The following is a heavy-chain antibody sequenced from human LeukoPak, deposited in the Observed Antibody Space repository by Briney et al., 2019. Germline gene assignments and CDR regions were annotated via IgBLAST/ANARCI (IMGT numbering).Heavy chain of an antibody. CDR3: AREAATVTTLTFDY. J-gene: IGHJ4*02. Sequence: GASVTVSCKDSGGTFSSYAISWVRQAPEQGLEWMGRIIPILGIANYAQKFQGRVTITADKSTSTAYMELSSLRSEDTAVYYCAREAATVTTLTFDYWGQGTLVTVSS. D-gene: IGHD4-17*01. CDR2: IIPILGIA. CDR1: GGTFSSYA. V-gene: IGHV1-69*04.